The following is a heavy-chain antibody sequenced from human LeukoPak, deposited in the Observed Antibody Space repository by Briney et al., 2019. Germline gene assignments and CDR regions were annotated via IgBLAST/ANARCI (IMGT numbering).Heavy chain of an antibody. Sequence: AAVKVSCKTSGYTFTTYFIHWVRQAPGQGLEWMGIINTSDGTPNYAQKFQGRVTMTRDTSTSTVYMDLNSLTSEDTAVYYCARSFLGSRNIYHYWGQGTLVTVSS. V-gene: IGHV1-46*01. CDR3: ARSFLGSRNIYHY. J-gene: IGHJ4*02. CDR1: GYTFTTYF. CDR2: INTSDGTP. D-gene: IGHD6-13*01.